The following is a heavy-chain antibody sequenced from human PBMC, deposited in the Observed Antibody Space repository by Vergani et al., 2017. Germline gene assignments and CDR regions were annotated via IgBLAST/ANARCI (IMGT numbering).Heavy chain of an antibody. Sequence: QVQLVQSGAEVKKPGASVKVSCKASGYTFTSYGISWVRQAPGQGLEWMGWISACNGNTNYAQKLQGRVTMTTDTSTSTAYMELRSLRSDDTAVYYCARVKVNWNRLNYGMDVWGQGTTVTVSS. CDR2: ISACNGNT. D-gene: IGHD1-20*01. CDR1: GYTFTSYG. V-gene: IGHV1-18*01. CDR3: ARVKVNWNRLNYGMDV. J-gene: IGHJ6*02.